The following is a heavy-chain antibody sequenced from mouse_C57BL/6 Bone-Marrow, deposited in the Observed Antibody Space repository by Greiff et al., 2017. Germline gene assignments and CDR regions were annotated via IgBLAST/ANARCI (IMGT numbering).Heavy chain of an antibody. CDR1: GFTFSDYG. CDR2: ISSGSSTI. J-gene: IGHJ2*01. Sequence: EVQLVESGGGLVKPGGSLKLSCAASGFTFSDYGMHWVRQAPEKGLEWVAYISSGSSTIYYADTVKGRFTISRDNAKNTLVLQMTSLRSEDTAMYYCARKEGGWGQGTTLTVSS. V-gene: IGHV5-17*01. CDR3: ARKEGG.